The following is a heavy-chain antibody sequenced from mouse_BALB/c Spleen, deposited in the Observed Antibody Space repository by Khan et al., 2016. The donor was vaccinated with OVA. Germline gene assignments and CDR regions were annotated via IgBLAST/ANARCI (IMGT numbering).Heavy chain of an antibody. D-gene: IGHD1-1*01. J-gene: IGHJ3*01. CDR2: VSTGGSYT. CDR1: GFTFSTYG. V-gene: IGHV5-6*01. Sequence: EVELVEPGGDLVKPGGSLKLSCAASGFTFSTYGMSWVRQAPDKRLEWVATVSTGGSYTYYPDSVKGRFTISRDNATNTLYLQMSGLRSEDTAMFYCTRLAYYYDSEGFAYWGQGTLVTVSA. CDR3: TRLAYYYDSEGFAY.